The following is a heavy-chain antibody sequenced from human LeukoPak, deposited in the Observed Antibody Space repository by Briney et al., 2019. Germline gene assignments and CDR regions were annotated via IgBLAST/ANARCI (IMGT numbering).Heavy chain of an antibody. CDR2: IYYSGST. D-gene: IGHD1-26*01. Sequence: SETLSLTCTVSGGSIINYYWGWIRRPPGKGLEWIGNIYYSGSTYYNPSLKSRVTISVDTSKNQFSLKLSSMTAADTAVYYCAGGHYPLEYWGQGTLVTVSS. V-gene: IGHV4-39*07. CDR3: AGGHYPLEY. CDR1: GGSIINYY. J-gene: IGHJ4*02.